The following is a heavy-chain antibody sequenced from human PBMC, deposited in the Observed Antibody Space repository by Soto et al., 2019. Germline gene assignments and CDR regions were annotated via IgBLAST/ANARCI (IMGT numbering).Heavy chain of an antibody. J-gene: IGHJ6*02. Sequence: QVQLVQSGAEVKEPGDSVRVSCEASGYTFTAYYIHWVRQAPGQGLEWMGWINPKFGDTTYAQDCQGRVSMTREMSISTGYMELSSLASDDTAIYYCARNMDYYYGRGRGKGHGVWGQGTTVTVFS. CDR1: GYTFTAYY. CDR2: INPKFGDT. D-gene: IGHD3-10*02. V-gene: IGHV1-2*02. CDR3: ARNMDYYYGRGRGKGHGV.